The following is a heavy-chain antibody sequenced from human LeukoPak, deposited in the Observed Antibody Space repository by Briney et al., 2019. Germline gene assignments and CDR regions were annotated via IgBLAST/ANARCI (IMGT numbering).Heavy chain of an antibody. Sequence: TGGSLRLSCAASGFTFNSYSLSWVRQAPGKGLEWVSSISSDGDYIYYADSLKGRFTISRDNAKNSLYLQMNNLRAEDTAVYYCARDSISSSFLDWGQGTLVTVSS. CDR1: GFTFNSYS. CDR2: ISSDGDYI. D-gene: IGHD6-13*01. J-gene: IGHJ4*02. V-gene: IGHV3-21*01. CDR3: ARDSISSSFLD.